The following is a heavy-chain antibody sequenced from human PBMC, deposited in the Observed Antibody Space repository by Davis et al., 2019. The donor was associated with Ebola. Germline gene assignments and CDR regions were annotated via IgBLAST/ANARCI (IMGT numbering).Heavy chain of an antibody. CDR1: VITFSSYA. D-gene: IGHD3-16*02. V-gene: IGHV3-48*02. J-gene: IGHJ3*02. CDR3: ARDRLVGGVIVPVDAFDI. Sequence: GGSLRLSCTDSVITFSSYAMAWVRQAPGKGLEWVSYISSSSSTIYYADSVKGRFTISRDNAKNSLYLQMNSLRDEDTAVYYCARDRLVGGVIVPVDAFDIWGQGTMVTVSS. CDR2: ISSSSSTI.